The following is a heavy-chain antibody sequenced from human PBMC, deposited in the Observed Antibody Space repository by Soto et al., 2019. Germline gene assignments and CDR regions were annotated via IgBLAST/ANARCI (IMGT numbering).Heavy chain of an antibody. J-gene: IGHJ4*02. CDR1: GYTFTSYD. CDR3: ARAPPSKAMIKNTFFDY. V-gene: IGHV1-8*01. D-gene: IGHD5-12*01. Sequence: ASVKVSCKASGYTFTSYDINWVRQATGQGLEWMGWMNPNSGNTGYAQKFQGRVTMTRNTSISTAYMELSSLRSEDTAVYYCARAPPSKAMIKNTFFDYWGQGTLVTSPQ. CDR2: MNPNSGNT.